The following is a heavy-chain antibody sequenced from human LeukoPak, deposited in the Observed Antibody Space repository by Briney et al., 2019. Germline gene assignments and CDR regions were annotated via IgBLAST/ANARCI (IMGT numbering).Heavy chain of an antibody. D-gene: IGHD2-21*02. Sequence: GGSLRLSCAASGFTFSDYAMSWVRQAPGKGLEWVANIKQDGSQKYYVDSVKGRFIISRDNAKNSLYLQMNSVRAEDTAVYYCAREGTFGDYRASGDHWGQGALVTVSS. CDR2: IKQDGSQK. CDR1: GFTFSDYA. CDR3: AREGTFGDYRASGDH. V-gene: IGHV3-7*03. J-gene: IGHJ4*02.